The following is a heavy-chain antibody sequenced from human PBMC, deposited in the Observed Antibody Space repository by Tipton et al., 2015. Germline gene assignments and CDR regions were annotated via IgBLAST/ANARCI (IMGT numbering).Heavy chain of an antibody. CDR2: FFTSRST. V-gene: IGHV4-4*07. Sequence: TLSLTCTVSGVSISSYYWSWIRQPAGKGLEWIGRFFTSRSTNYNPSLKSRITMSVDTSKNQFSLKLSSVTAADTSVYYCAGQHWLVSYYFDYWGQGTLVTVSS. CDR3: AGQHWLVSYYFDY. J-gene: IGHJ4*02. D-gene: IGHD6-19*01. CDR1: GVSISSYY.